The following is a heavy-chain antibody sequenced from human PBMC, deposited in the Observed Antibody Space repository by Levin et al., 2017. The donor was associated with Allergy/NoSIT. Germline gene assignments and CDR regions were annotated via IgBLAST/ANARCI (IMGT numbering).Heavy chain of an antibody. D-gene: IGHD2-21*02. CDR3: ARSGFYCGGDCYSRQDAFDI. CDR1: GYTFTGYY. Sequence: ASVKVSCKASGYTFTGYYMHWVRQAPGQGLEWMGWINPNSGGTNYAQKFQGRVTMTRDTSISTAYMELSRLRSDDTAVYYCARSGFYCGGDCYSRQDAFDIWGQGTMVTVSS. V-gene: IGHV1-2*02. CDR2: INPNSGGT. J-gene: IGHJ3*02.